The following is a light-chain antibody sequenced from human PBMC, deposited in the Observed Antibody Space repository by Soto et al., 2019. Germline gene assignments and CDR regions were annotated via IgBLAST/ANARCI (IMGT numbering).Light chain of an antibody. CDR3: QKYNSAPLT. CDR2: DAS. Sequence: DIQLTQSRSPLSASVGDRVTITCRASQGISNYLAWYQQKPGKVPKLLIYDASTLQSGVPSRFSGSGSGTDITLTISSLQPEDVATYYCQKYNSAPLTFGPGTKVDIK. CDR1: QGISNY. J-gene: IGKJ3*01. V-gene: IGKV1-27*01.